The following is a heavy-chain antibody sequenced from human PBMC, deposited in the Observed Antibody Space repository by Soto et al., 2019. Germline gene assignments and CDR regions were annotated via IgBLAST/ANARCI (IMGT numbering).Heavy chain of an antibody. V-gene: IGHV3-30-3*01. CDR2: ISYDGSNK. CDR3: ARDEQPSRMVATLDY. D-gene: IGHD5-12*01. Sequence: QVQLVESGGGVVQPGRSLRLSCAASGFTFSSYAMHWVRQAPGKGLEWVAVISYDGSNKYYEDSVKGRFTISRDNSKNTLYLQMNSLRVEDTAVYYCARDEQPSRMVATLDYWGQGTLVTVSS. J-gene: IGHJ4*02. CDR1: GFTFSSYA.